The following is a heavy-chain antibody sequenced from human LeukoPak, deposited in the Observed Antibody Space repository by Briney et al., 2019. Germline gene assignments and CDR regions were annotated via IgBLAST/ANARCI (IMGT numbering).Heavy chain of an antibody. CDR2: IIPIFGTA. Sequence: ASVKVSCKASGGTFSSYAISWVRHAPGQGLEWMGGIIPIFGTANYAQKFQGSVTITADESTSTAYMELSSLRSEDTAVYYCARDPSYSRHGQKDCSSTSCYPKQDYEGDDYWGQGTLVTVSS. D-gene: IGHD2-2*01. V-gene: IGHV1-69*01. CDR1: GGTFSSYA. CDR3: ARDPSYSRHGQKDCSSTSCYPKQDYEGDDY. J-gene: IGHJ4*02.